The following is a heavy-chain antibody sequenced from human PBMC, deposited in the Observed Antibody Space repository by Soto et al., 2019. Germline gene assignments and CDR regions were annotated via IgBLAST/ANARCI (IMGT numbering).Heavy chain of an antibody. CDR3: ARGWESTVSTWSFGAF. D-gene: IGHD3-10*01. J-gene: IGHJ4*02. CDR1: GGTFSPYT. CDR2: IIPFLGVT. V-gene: IGHV1-69*02. Sequence: QVQLVQSGAEVKKPGSSVKVSCKASGGTFSPYTVNWVRQAPGQGLEWMGRIIPFLGVTNYAQKFQARVTLTADTSTPTAYMELSGLRFEDTAVYYCARGWESTVSTWSFGAFWGRGTLVTVSS.